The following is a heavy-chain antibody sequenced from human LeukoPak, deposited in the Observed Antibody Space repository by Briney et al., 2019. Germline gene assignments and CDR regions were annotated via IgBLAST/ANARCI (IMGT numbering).Heavy chain of an antibody. J-gene: IGHJ4*02. D-gene: IGHD6-13*01. Sequence: SETLSLSCTVSGGSVGSYYWSWIRQSPGRGLEWIGYIYYGGSANYNPSLKSRATISIDRSKNQFSLKLSSLTAADTAVYYCARHGSSYSFDYWGQGTLVTVSS. CDR1: GGSVGSYY. CDR3: ARHGSSYSFDY. V-gene: IGHV4-59*08. CDR2: IYYGGSA.